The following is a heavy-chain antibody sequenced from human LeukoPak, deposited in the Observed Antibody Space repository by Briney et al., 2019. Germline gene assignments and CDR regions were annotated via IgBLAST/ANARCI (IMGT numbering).Heavy chain of an antibody. Sequence: SETLSLTCTVSGGAISSYYWSWIRQPPGKGLEWIAYINYSGTTKYNPSLKSRVTISVDTSKNYFSLNVRSVTGADTAVYYCASTDIVVVPAAIKGSFDYGGQGPLVPVSS. V-gene: IGHV4-59*01. CDR3: ASTDIVVVPAAIKGSFDY. CDR2: INYSGTT. CDR1: GGAISSYY. D-gene: IGHD2-2*02. J-gene: IGHJ4*02.